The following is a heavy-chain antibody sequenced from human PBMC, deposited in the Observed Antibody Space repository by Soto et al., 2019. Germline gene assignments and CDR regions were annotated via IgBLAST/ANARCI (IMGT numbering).Heavy chain of an antibody. Sequence: QVHLVQSGAEVKNPGASVKVSCKGSGYDFTTYGITWVRQAPGQGLEWMAWISAHNGNTNYAPNRQGRVTVTRDTSTSTAYIELRSLRSDDTAVYYCARGRYGDYWGQGALVTVSS. J-gene: IGHJ4*02. CDR3: ARGRYGDY. D-gene: IGHD1-1*01. CDR1: GYDFTTYG. CDR2: ISAHNGNT. V-gene: IGHV1-18*01.